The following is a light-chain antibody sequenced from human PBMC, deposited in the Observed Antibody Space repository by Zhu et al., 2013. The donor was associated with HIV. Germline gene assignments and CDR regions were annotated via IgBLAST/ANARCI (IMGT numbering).Light chain of an antibody. CDR3: QQSYDTPLT. V-gene: IGKV1-33*01. Sequence: DIQMTQSPSSLSASVGDRVTITCQASQDISNYLNWYQQKPGKAPKLLIYDASNLETGVPSRFSGSGSGTDFTLTINSLQPEDFASYFCQQSYDTPLTFGPGTKVDFK. CDR1: QDISNY. CDR2: DAS. J-gene: IGKJ3*01.